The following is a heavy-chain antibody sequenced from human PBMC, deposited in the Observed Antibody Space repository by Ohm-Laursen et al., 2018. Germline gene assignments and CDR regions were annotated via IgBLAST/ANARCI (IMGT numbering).Heavy chain of an antibody. CDR2: ISSSSSYI. CDR3: ARDRGIGMDV. V-gene: IGHV3-21*01. CDR1: GFTFSSYS. Sequence: SLRLSCSASGFTFSSYSMNWVRQAPGKGLEWVSSISSSSSYIYYADSVKGRFTISRDNARNSLYLQMNSLRAEDTAVYYCARDRGIGMDVWGQGTTVTVSS. J-gene: IGHJ6*02.